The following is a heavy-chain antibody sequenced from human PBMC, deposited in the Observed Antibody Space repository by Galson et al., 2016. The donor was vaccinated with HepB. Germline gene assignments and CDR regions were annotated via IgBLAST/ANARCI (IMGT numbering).Heavy chain of an antibody. D-gene: IGHD4/OR15-4a*01. V-gene: IGHV3-23*01. J-gene: IGHJ4*02. CDR2: ISGSGVYT. CDR1: GFIFSHAW. Sequence: SLRLSCAASGFIFSHAWMSWVRQAPGKGLEWVSSISGSGVYTNYADSVKGRFTISRDNSKTTVHLQMDSLRAEDTAVYYCAKNRYDYGPLDYWGQGTLVTVSS. CDR3: AKNRYDYGPLDY.